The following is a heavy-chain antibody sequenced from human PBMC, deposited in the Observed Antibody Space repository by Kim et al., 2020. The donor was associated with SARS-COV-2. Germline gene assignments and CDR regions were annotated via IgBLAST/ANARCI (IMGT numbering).Heavy chain of an antibody. CDR2: IWYDGSNK. V-gene: IGHV3-33*01. CDR1: GFTFSSYG. Sequence: GGSLRLSCAASGFTFSSYGMHWVRQAPGKGLEWVAVIWYDGSNKYYADSVKGRFTISRDNSKNTLYLQMNSLRAEDTAVYYCARDQSIAAAGTGVDYYYYYMDVWGKGTTVTVSS. D-gene: IGHD6-13*01. J-gene: IGHJ6*03. CDR3: ARDQSIAAAGTGVDYYYYYMDV.